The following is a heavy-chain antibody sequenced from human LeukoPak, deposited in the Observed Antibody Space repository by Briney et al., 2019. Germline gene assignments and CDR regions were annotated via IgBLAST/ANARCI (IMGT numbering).Heavy chain of an antibody. J-gene: IGHJ4*02. CDR3: ARAGYYYDSSGYYVMTEIDY. Sequence: GGSLRLSCAASGFTFSSYSMNWVRQAPGKGLEWVSSISSSRSYIYYADSVKGRFTISRDNAKNSLYLQMNSLRAEDTAVYYCARAGYYYDSSGYYVMTEIDYWGQGTLVTVSS. D-gene: IGHD3-22*01. V-gene: IGHV3-21*01. CDR1: GFTFSSYS. CDR2: ISSSRSYI.